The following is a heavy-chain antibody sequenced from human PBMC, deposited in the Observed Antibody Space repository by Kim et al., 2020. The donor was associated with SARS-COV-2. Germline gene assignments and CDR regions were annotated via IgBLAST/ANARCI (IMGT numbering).Heavy chain of an antibody. J-gene: IGHJ1*01. CDR2: INTNTGNP. V-gene: IGHV7-4-1*02. CDR1: GYTFTSYA. D-gene: IGHD2-21*01. Sequence: ASVKVSCKASGYTFTSYAMKWVRQAPGQGLEWMGWINTNTGNPTYSQGFTGRFVFSLDTTVSTAYLQISSLNAEGTAVYYGARVVGGGTPCFKHWGQGTL. CDR3: ARVVGGGTPCFKH.